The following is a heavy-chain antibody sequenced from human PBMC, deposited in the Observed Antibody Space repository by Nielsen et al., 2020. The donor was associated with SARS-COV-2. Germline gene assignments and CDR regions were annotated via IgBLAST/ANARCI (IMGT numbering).Heavy chain of an antibody. CDR2: ISWNSDSI. CDR1: GFTFNHYA. D-gene: IGHD4-17*01. V-gene: IGHV3-9*01. Sequence: GASLKISCAASGFTFNHYAIHWVRPAPGKVLEWVSGISWNSDSIGYADPVKGLFTISRDNAKNSLYLQMNSLTAEDTALYYCAKERWDYGPVGFDYWGQGTLVTVSS. J-gene: IGHJ4*02. CDR3: AKERWDYGPVGFDY.